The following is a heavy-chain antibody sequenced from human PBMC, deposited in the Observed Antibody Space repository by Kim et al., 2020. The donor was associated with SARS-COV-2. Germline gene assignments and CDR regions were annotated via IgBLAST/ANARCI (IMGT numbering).Heavy chain of an antibody. Sequence: SETLSLTCAVYGGSFSGYYWSWIRQPPGKGLEWIGEINHSGSTNYNPSLKSRVTISVDTSKNQFSLKLSSVTAADTAVYYCARSFRRGRKYSGSSPGWHNWFDPWGQGTLVTVSS. J-gene: IGHJ5*02. CDR2: INHSGST. CDR3: ARSFRRGRKYSGSSPGWHNWFDP. D-gene: IGHD1-26*01. CDR1: GGSFSGYY. V-gene: IGHV4-34*01.